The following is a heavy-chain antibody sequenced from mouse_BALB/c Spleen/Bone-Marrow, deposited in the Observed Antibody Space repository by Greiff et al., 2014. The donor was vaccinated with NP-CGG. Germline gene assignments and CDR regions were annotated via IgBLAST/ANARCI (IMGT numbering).Heavy chain of an antibody. CDR3: TRLPH. D-gene: IGHD5-1*01. J-gene: IGHJ4*01. CDR2: INPSNGGT. CDR1: GYTFTSYY. Sequence: QVQLQQSGAELVKPGASVKLSCKASGYTFTSYYMYWVKQRPGQGLEWIGEINPSNGGTSFNEKFKSRATLTVDKSSSTAHMQLSSLTSEDSAVYYCTRLPHWGQGTSVTVSS. V-gene: IGHV1S81*02.